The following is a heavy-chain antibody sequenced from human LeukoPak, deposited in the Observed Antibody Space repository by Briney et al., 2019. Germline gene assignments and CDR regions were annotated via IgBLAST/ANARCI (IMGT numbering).Heavy chain of an antibody. D-gene: IGHD6-19*01. J-gene: IGHJ5*02. CDR1: GFTYSSYA. V-gene: IGHV3-23*01. Sequence: GGSLRLSCVASGFTYSSYAMGWVRQAPGKGLEWVSAISGSGGSAYYADSVKGRFTISRDNSKNTVYLQMNSLRAEDTAVYYCAKWESREWLPPRNWFDPWGQGTLVTVSS. CDR2: ISGSGGSA. CDR3: AKWESREWLPPRNWFDP.